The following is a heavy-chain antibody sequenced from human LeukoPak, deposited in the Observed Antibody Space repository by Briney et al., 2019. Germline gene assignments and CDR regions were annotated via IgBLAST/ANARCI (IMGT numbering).Heavy chain of an antibody. J-gene: IGHJ3*02. V-gene: IGHV3-11*04. D-gene: IGHD1-14*01. CDR1: GFTFSDYY. CDR2: ISESGGRI. CDR3: AKEVFTGSGGAFDI. Sequence: PGGSLRLSCAASGFTFSDYYMSWIRQAPGKGLEWLSSISESGGRIFYRDSVKGRFTSSRDNAKKSVFLQMNSLRVEDTAVYYCAKEVFTGSGGAFDIWGPGTMVTVSS.